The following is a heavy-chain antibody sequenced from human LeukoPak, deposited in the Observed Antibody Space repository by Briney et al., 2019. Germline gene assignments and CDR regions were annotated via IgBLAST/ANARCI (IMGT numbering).Heavy chain of an antibody. D-gene: IGHD3-22*01. J-gene: IGHJ6*02. CDR3: AKDVLQNYYDSTPGPMDV. Sequence: GGSLRLSCAASGFTFDDYAMHWVRQAPGKGLEWVSGISWNSGSIGYADSVKGRFTISRDNAKNFLYLQMNSLRAEDTALYYCAKDVLQNYYDSTPGPMDVWGQGTTVTVSS. V-gene: IGHV3-9*01. CDR2: ISWNSGSI. CDR1: GFTFDDYA.